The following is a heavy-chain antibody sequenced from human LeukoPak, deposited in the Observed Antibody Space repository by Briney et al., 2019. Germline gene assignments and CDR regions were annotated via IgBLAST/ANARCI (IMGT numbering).Heavy chain of an antibody. V-gene: IGHV4-34*01. CDR2: INHSGST. Sequence: SETLSLTCAVYGGSFSGYYWSWIRQPPGKGLEWIGEINHSGSTNYNPSLKSRVTISVDTSKNQFSLKLSSVTAADTAVYYCARVVAAASNPTLDYWGQGTLVTVSS. CDR3: ARVVAAASNPTLDY. CDR1: GGSFSGYY. D-gene: IGHD6-13*01. J-gene: IGHJ4*02.